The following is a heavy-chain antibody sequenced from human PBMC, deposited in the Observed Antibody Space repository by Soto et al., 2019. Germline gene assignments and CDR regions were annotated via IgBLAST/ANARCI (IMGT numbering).Heavy chain of an antibody. V-gene: IGHV4-39*01. Sequence: SETLSLTCTVSGGSISSSSYYWGWIRQPPGKGLEWIGSIYYSGSTYYNPSLKSRVTISVDTSKNQFSLKLSSVTAADTAVYYCAVGMVRGVIMNWFDPWGQGTLVTVSS. D-gene: IGHD3-10*01. CDR3: AVGMVRGVIMNWFDP. J-gene: IGHJ5*02. CDR1: GGSISSSSYY. CDR2: IYYSGST.